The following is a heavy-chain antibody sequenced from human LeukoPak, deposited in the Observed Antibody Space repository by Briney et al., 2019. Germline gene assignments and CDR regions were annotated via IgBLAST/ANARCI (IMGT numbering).Heavy chain of an antibody. Sequence: GGSLRLSCAASGFTFDDYGMSWVRQAPGKGLEWGSGINWNGGSTGYADSVKGRFTISRDNAKNSLYLQMNSLRAEDTALYYCARALPRPYYYDSSGTFYFDYWGQGTLVTVSS. CDR1: GFTFDDYG. CDR2: INWNGGST. V-gene: IGHV3-20*04. CDR3: ARALPRPYYYDSSGTFYFDY. D-gene: IGHD3-22*01. J-gene: IGHJ4*02.